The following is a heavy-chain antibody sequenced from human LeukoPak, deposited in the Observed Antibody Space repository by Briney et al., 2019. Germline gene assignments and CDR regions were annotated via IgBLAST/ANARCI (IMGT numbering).Heavy chain of an antibody. V-gene: IGHV1-2*02. D-gene: IGHD2-2*01. CDR2: INPNSGGT. J-gene: IGHJ6*03. Sequence: ASVKVSCKASGYTFTGYYMHWVRQAPGQGLEWMGWINPNSGGTNYAQKFQGRVTMTRDTSISTAYMELSRLRSDDTAVYYCAREDIVVVPAAMGDYYYYYMDVWGKGTTVTVSS. CDR1: GYTFTGYY. CDR3: AREDIVVVPAAMGDYYYYYMDV.